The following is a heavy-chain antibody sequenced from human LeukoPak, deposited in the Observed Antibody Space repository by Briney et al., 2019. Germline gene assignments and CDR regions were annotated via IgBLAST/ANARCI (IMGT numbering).Heavy chain of an antibody. CDR1: GFTFSRYG. J-gene: IGHJ3*02. CDR2: IRYDESEK. CDR3: ARVRIELDDDAVDI. V-gene: IGHV3-30*02. Sequence: QAGGSLRLSCAASGFTFSRYGMHWVRQAPGKGLEWVAFIRYDESEKHYADSVKGRFTISRDTSKSTLYLQMSSLRAEDTALYYCARVRIELDDDAVDIWGQGTMVTVSS. D-gene: IGHD5-12*01.